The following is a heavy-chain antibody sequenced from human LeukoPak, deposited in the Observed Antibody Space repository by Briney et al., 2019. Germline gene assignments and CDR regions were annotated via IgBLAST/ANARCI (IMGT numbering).Heavy chain of an antibody. CDR1: GFTFSNYA. D-gene: IGHD5/OR15-5a*01. J-gene: IGHJ4*02. CDR3: ARIQGTSVDYFFDY. Sequence: GGSLRLSCAASGFTFSNYAMSWVRQAPGKGLEWVSAISGSGGFTCYADSVKGQFTISRDNSKNTLYLQMNSLRAGDTAVYYCARIQGTSVDYFFDYWGQGTLVTVSS. V-gene: IGHV3-23*01. CDR2: ISGSGGFT.